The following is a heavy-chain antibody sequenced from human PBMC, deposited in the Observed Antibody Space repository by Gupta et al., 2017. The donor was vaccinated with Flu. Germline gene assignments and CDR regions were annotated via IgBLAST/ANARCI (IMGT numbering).Heavy chain of an antibody. CDR2: IRRSSSYI. V-gene: IGHV3-21*06. CDR1: GFIFRCYD. D-gene: IGHD1-14*01. Sequence: EVLLVASGGGVDTGGGSLRPSGASCGFIFRCYDLYCGRAAPGRGVGGCSSIRRSSSYIYYADSVKGRLTISRDNADNSVFLQMDSLRANDTAVYYCGRDHSTTWRKGNYFDYWGQGTLVAVSS. J-gene: IGHJ4*02. CDR3: GRDHSTTWRKGNYFDY.